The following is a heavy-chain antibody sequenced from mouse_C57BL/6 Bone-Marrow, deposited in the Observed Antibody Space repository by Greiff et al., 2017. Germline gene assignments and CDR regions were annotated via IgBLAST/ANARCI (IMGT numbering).Heavy chain of an antibody. CDR3: AREGVRPTNYFDY. CDR1: GYTFTSYD. CDR2: IYPRDGST. V-gene: IGHV1-85*01. Sequence: VQLVESGPELVKPGASVKLSCKASGYTFTSYDINWVKQRPGQGLEWIGWIYPRDGSTKYNEKFKGKATLTVDTSSSTAYMELHSLTSEDSAVYFCAREGVRPTNYFDYWGQGTTLTVSS. D-gene: IGHD2-14*01. J-gene: IGHJ2*01.